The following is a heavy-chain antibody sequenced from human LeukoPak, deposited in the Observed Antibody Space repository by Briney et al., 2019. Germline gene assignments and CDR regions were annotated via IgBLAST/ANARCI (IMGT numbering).Heavy chain of an antibody. CDR2: IYTSGSA. CDR1: GVSISSGSYF. Sequence: SETLSLTCSGSGVSISSGSYFWSWLGQPPGKVLEWIGRIYTSGSANYNPSIISLVTVSLNTSKNQVSLKLSSVTAADTAVYSSAREKRYGAFDIWGQGTMVTVSS. D-gene: IGHD1-14*01. CDR3: AREKRYGAFDI. J-gene: IGHJ3*02. V-gene: IGHV4-61*02.